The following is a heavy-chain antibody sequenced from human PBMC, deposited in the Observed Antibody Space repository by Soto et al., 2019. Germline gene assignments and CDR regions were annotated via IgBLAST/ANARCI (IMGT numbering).Heavy chain of an antibody. CDR2: ISAYNGNT. Sequence: ASVKVSCKASGYTFTSYGISWVRQAPGQGLEWMGWISAYNGNTNYAQKLQGRVTMNTDTSTSTAYMELRSLRSDDTAVYYCARVRRLTMIVVVDFDYWGQGTLVTSPQ. V-gene: IGHV1-18*01. J-gene: IGHJ4*02. CDR3: ARVRRLTMIVVVDFDY. D-gene: IGHD3-22*01. CDR1: GYTFTSYG.